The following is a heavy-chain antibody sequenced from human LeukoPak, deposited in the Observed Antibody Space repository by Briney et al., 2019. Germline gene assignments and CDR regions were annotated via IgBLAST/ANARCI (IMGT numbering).Heavy chain of an antibody. V-gene: IGHV4-30-2*01. CDR2: IYHSGST. CDR1: GGSISSGGYS. J-gene: IGHJ5*02. D-gene: IGHD4-11*01. Sequence: PSETLSLTCAVSGGSISSGGYSWSWIRQPPGKGLEWIGCIYHSGSTYYNPSLKSRVTISVDGSKNQFSLKLSSVTAADTAVYYCARGTVTTWGGFDPWGQGTLVTVSS. CDR3: ARGTVTTWGGFDP.